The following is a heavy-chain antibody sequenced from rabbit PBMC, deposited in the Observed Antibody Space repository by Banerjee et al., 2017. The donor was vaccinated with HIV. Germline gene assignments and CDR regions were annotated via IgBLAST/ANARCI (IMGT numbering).Heavy chain of an antibody. D-gene: IGHD6-1*01. Sequence: QSLEESGGGLVKPEGSLTLTCTASGFSFSSGYDMCWVRQAPGKGLEWIACIYNGSGYTYYATWAKGRFTISKTSSTTVTLQVTSLTAADTATYFCARHAAVGGYGYANLWGPGTLVTVS. CDR1: GFSFSSGYD. CDR2: IYNGSGYT. V-gene: IGHV1S40*01. CDR3: ARHAAVGGYGYANL. J-gene: IGHJ4*01.